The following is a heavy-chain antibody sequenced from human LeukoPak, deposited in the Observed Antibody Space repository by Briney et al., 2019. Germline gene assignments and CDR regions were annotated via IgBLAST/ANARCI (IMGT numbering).Heavy chain of an antibody. CDR3: ARSPGLFNDYYYYMDV. Sequence: SETLSLTCTVSGGSISSSSYYWGWIRQPPGKGLEWIGSIYYSGSTYYNPSLKSRVTISVDTSKNQFSLKLSSVTAADTAVYYCARSPGLFNDYYYYMDVWGKGTTVTVSS. J-gene: IGHJ6*03. CDR1: GGSISSSSYY. D-gene: IGHD4/OR15-4a*01. V-gene: IGHV4-39*07. CDR2: IYYSGST.